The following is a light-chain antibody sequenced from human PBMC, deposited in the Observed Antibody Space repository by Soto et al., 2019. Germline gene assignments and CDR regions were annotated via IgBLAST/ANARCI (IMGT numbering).Light chain of an antibody. CDR1: QSSSTY. CDR2: GAS. J-gene: IGKJ4*01. CDR3: QQGSFTLT. Sequence: DIQMTQSPSSLSASVGDRVTITCRASQSSSTYLNWYQQKLGKAPKLLISGASSLQSGVPSRFSVSGSGTDFTLTISSLQTEDFATYYCQQGSFTLTFGGGTKLEIK. V-gene: IGKV1-39*01.